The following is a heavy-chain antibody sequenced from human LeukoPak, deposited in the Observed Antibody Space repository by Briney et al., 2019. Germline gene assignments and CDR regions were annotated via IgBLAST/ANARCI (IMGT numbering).Heavy chain of an antibody. CDR1: GGSISSSSYY. V-gene: IGHV4-39*07. D-gene: IGHD4-23*01. CDR3: ASRGNSDY. J-gene: IGHJ4*02. CDR2: IYHSGST. Sequence: SETLSLTCTVSGGSISSSSYYWGWIRQPPGKGLEWIGSIYHSGSTYYNPSLKSRVAISVDTSKNQFSLKLSSVTAADTAVYYCASRGNSDYWGQGTLVTVSS.